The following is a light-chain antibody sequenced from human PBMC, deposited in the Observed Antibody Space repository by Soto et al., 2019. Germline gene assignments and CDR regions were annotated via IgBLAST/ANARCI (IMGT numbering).Light chain of an antibody. CDR3: QSYDISLISSV. V-gene: IGLV2-11*01. CDR1: SSDVGGYDF. J-gene: IGLJ3*02. CDR2: DVT. Sequence: QSALTQPRSVSGSPGQSVTISCTGTSSDVGGYDFVSWYQQHPGKAPRLMIYDVTKRPSGVPDRFSGSKSGNSASLTISGLQAEDEADYYCQSYDISLISSVFGGGTKLTVL.